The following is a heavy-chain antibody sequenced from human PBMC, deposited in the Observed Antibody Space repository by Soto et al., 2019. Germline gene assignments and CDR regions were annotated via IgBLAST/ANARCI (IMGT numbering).Heavy chain of an antibody. D-gene: IGHD5-18*01. V-gene: IGHV3-23*01. CDR2: ISGSGGST. Sequence: GGSLRLSCAASGFNFSSYAMSWVRQAPGKGLEWVSAISGSGGSTYYADSVKGRFTISRDNSKNTLYLQMNSLRAEDTAVYYCAKDSSSYSYGSPFDYWGQGTLVTVSS. CDR3: AKDSSSYSYGSPFDY. CDR1: GFNFSSYA. J-gene: IGHJ4*02.